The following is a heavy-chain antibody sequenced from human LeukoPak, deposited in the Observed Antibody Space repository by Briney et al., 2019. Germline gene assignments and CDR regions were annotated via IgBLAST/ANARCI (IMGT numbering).Heavy chain of an antibody. CDR1: GFTFSSYE. V-gene: IGHV3-48*03. D-gene: IGHD4-17*01. J-gene: IGHJ6*03. Sequence: GGSLRLSCAASGFTFSSYEMNWVRQAPGKGLEGVSYISSSGRTIYYADSVKGRFTISRDNAKNSLYLQMNSLRAEDTAVYYCARGGYGDYVGYYYYYMDVRGKGTTVTISS. CDR3: ARGGYGDYVGYYYYYMDV. CDR2: ISSSGRTI.